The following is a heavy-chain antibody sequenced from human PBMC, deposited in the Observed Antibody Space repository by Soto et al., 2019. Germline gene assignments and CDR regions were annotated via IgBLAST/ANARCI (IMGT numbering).Heavy chain of an antibody. CDR2: ISVSGDNI. J-gene: IGHJ4*02. D-gene: IGHD2-8*01. V-gene: IGHV3-21*01. Sequence: GALRLSCLASVFSFNSFNMNWIRRAPGRGLEWVASISVSGDNIYYGDSMQGRFTISRDNSKRSVFLDLNSLRVEDTAVYYCARDLGLLKSMFDYWGQGTLVTVSS. CDR1: VFSFNSFN. CDR3: ARDLGLLKSMFDY.